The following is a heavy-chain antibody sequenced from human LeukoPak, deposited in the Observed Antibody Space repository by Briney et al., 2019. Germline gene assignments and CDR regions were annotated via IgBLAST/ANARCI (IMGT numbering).Heavy chain of an antibody. Sequence: GGSLRLSCAASGFTFSSYWMSWVRQAPGKGLEWVANIKQDGSEKYYVDSVKGRFTISRDNAKNSLYLQVNSLRAEDTAVYYCVRDLLYNWSSIPFDFWGQGTLVTVSS. CDR2: IKQDGSEK. CDR1: GFTFSSYW. J-gene: IGHJ4*02. D-gene: IGHD1-1*01. V-gene: IGHV3-7*01. CDR3: VRDLLYNWSSIPFDF.